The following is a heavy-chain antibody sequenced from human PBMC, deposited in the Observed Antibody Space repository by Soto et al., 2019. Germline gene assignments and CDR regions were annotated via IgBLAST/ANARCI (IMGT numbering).Heavy chain of an antibody. CDR2: YGGSGGST. D-gene: IGHD3-16*01. J-gene: IGHJ6*03. CDR3: VKFRGRAYHYYYMDV. V-gene: IGHV3-23*01. CDR1: RFTFSTYG. Sequence: DVQLLESGGGLVQRGGSLRLSCAASRFTFSTYGMTWVRQAPGKGLEWVSYGGSGGSTYYADSVKGRFTISRDNSKNTLYLQMNSLRAEDTAVYYCVKFRGRAYHYYYMDVWGNGTTVTVSS.